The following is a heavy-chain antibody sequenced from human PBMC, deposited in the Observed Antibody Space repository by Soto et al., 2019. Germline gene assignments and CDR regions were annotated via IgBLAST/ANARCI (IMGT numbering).Heavy chain of an antibody. V-gene: IGHV4-59*08. CDR3: ARLGGYYQAFDQ. Sequence: SETLSLTCTVSGVSISSYYGGWFRQPPGKGLEWIGYIYYSGSTTYHPSLKSRVTISVDTSKNQFSLNLTSVTAADTAVYYCARLGGYYQAFDQWGQLTLVTVSS. CDR2: IYYSGST. J-gene: IGHJ4*02. D-gene: IGHD3-22*01. CDR1: GVSISSYY.